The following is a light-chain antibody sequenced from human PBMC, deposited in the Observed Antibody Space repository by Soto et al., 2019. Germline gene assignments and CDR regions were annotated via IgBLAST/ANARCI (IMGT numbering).Light chain of an antibody. J-gene: IGKJ1*01. CDR1: ESVSTN. Sequence: EIEMTQSPATLSLAPGERVTLSCRASESVSTNLAWYQQKAGQAPRLLIYGASTMATGIPARFSGSGSGTEFTLTISSLQSDNFAVYYCQQYSIWRTFGQGTKVEIK. V-gene: IGKV3-15*01. CDR3: QQYSIWRT. CDR2: GAS.